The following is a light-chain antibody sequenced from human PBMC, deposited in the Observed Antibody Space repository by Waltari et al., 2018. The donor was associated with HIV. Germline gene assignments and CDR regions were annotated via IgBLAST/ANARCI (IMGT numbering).Light chain of an antibody. CDR2: DDS. CDR3: QVWDTNSHHPGV. CDR1: NMGSKS. J-gene: IGLJ3*02. V-gene: IGLV3-21*04. Sequence: SYVLTQPPSVSVAPGKTARITCGGNNMGSKSVHWYQQKPGQAPVLVIYDDSDRPSGIPERFSGSNAGNTATLNISRVEAGDEADYYCQVWDTNSHHPGVFGGGTKLTVL.